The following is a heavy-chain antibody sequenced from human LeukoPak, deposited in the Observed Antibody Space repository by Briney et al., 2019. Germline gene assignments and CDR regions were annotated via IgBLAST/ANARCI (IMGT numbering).Heavy chain of an antibody. Sequence: SVKVSCKASGGTFSSYAISWVRQAPGQGLEWMGGIIPIFGTANYAQKFQGRVTITADESTSTAYMELSSLRSEDTAVYYCARGYSYGSGYFDYWGQGTLVTVSS. D-gene: IGHD5-18*01. CDR3: ARGYSYGSGYFDY. V-gene: IGHV1-69*13. J-gene: IGHJ4*02. CDR2: IIPIFGTA. CDR1: GGTFSSYA.